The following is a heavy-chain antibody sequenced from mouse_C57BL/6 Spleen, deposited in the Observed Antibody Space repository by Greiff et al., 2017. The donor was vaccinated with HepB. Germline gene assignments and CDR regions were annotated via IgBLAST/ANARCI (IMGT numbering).Heavy chain of an antibody. CDR2: IRRKSSNYAT. J-gene: IGHJ4*01. Sequence: EVKLMESGGGLVQPKGSLKLSCAASGFTFNTYAMHWVRQAPGKGLEWVARIRRKSSNYATYYADSVKDRFTISRDDSQSMLYLQMNNLKTEDTAMYYCVRDFTTGAPYYYAMDYWGQGTSVTVSS. D-gene: IGHD1-1*01. CDR1: GFTFNTYA. CDR3: VRDFTTGAPYYYAMDY. V-gene: IGHV10-3*01.